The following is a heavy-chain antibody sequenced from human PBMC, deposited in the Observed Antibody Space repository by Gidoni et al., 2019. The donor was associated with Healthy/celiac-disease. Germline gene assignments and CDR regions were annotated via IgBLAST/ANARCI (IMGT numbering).Heavy chain of an antibody. J-gene: IGHJ2*01. CDR2: IYPGDSDT. Sequence: EVQLVQSGAEVKKPGESLKISCKGSGYSFTSYWIGWVRQMPGKGLEWMGIIYPGDSDTRYSPSFQGQVTISADKSISTAYLQWSSLKASDTAMYYCAIYRRDGYNYGNPYWYFDLWGRGTLVTVSS. V-gene: IGHV5-51*01. CDR1: GYSFTSYW. D-gene: IGHD5-12*01. CDR3: AIYRRDGYNYGNPYWYFDL.